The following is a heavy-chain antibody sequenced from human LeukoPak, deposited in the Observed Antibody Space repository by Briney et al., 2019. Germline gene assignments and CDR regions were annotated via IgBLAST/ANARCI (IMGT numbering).Heavy chain of an antibody. J-gene: IGHJ4*02. D-gene: IGHD4-23*01. Sequence: SETLSLTCGVSGYSISTGYYWGWVRQPPGKGLEWIGNSYHSGTSYYNPSLKSRVGISVDTSKNQFSLNLRSVTAADTAVYYCARKYGSNAGYFDYWGQGALVTVSS. CDR3: ARKYGSNAGYFDY. CDR1: GYSISTGYY. V-gene: IGHV4-38-2*01. CDR2: SYHSGTS.